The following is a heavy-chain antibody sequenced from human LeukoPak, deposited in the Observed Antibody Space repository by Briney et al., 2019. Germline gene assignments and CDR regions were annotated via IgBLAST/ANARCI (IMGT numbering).Heavy chain of an antibody. J-gene: IGHJ4*02. CDR2: INHSGST. CDR1: GGSFSGYY. V-gene: IGHV4-34*01. Sequence: SETLSLTCAVYGGSFSGYYWSWIRQPPGKGLEWIGEINHSGSTNYNPSLKSRVTMSVDTSKNQFSLKLSSVTAADTAVYYCASSWGGSDYYFDYWGQGTLVTVSS. D-gene: IGHD3-10*01. CDR3: ASSWGGSDYYFDY.